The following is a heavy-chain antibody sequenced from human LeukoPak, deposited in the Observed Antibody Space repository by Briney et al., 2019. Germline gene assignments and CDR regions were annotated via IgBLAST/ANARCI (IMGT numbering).Heavy chain of an antibody. CDR2: IKQDGSEK. V-gene: IGHV3-7*05. Sequence: GGSLRLSCAASGFTFSSYWMSWVRQAPGKGLEWVANIKQDGSEKYYVDSVKGRFTISRDNAKNSLYLQMNSLRAEDTAVYYCARTITGTTNWFDPWGQGTLVTVSS. J-gene: IGHJ5*02. D-gene: IGHD1-7*01. CDR3: ARTITGTTNWFDP. CDR1: GFTFSSYW.